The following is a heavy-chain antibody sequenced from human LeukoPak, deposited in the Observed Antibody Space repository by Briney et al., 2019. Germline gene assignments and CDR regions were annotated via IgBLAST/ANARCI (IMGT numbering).Heavy chain of an antibody. CDR1: GGTFTSYA. D-gene: IGHD1-26*01. CDR3: ARKLRLGGNWFDP. Sequence: SVKVSCKTSGGTFTSYAITWVRQAPGQGLEWMGKIIPISGTTNYAQKFQGRVTFTVDESTSTAYMELGSLRSEDTALYYCARKLRLGGNWFDPWGQGTLVTVSS. CDR2: IIPISGTT. V-gene: IGHV1-69*13. J-gene: IGHJ5*02.